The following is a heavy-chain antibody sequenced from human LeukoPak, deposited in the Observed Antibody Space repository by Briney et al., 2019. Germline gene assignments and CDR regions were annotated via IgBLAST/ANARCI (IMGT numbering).Heavy chain of an antibody. CDR3: AKQRRQDFDY. J-gene: IGHJ4*02. Sequence: GGSLRLSRAASGFTFSSYAMSWVRQAPGKGLEWVSAISDSGGSTYYADSVKGRFSISRDNSKNTLYLQVNSLRAEDTAVYYCAKQRRQDFDYWGQGTLVTVSS. CDR1: GFTFSSYA. CDR2: ISDSGGST. V-gene: IGHV3-23*01.